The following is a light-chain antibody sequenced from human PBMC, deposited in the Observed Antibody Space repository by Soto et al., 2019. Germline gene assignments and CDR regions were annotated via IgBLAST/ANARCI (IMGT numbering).Light chain of an antibody. CDR3: TSFTTSGNYV. V-gene: IGLV2-14*01. CDR1: SSDVGGYNY. CDR2: DVT. Sequence: HSVLTKPASGYGFPGQSIAISCTGTSSDVGGYNYVSWYQQHPGKAPKLMIYDVTNRPSGVSDRFSGSKSGNTASLTISGLQAEDEADYYCTSFTTSGNYVFGTGTKATVL. J-gene: IGLJ1*01.